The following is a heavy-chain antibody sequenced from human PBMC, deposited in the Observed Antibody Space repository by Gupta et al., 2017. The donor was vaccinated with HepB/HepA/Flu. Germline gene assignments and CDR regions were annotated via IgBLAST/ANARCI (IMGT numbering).Heavy chain of an antibody. V-gene: IGHV3-33*01. CDR3: AREYGAAAGPIDY. CDR2: IWYDGSNK. D-gene: IGHD6-13*01. CDR1: GFTFNDYG. J-gene: IGHJ4*02. Sequence: QVQLVESGGGVAQPGRSLRLSCAASGFTFNDYGMHWVRQAPGKGLEWVTIIWYDGSNKYYADSVKGRFTISRDNSKNTVYLQMNSLRAEDTAVYYCAREYGAAAGPIDYWGQGTLVTVSS.